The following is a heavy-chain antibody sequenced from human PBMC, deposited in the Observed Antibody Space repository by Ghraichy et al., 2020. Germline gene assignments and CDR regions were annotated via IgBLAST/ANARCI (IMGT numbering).Heavy chain of an antibody. V-gene: IGHV2-5*02. CDR1: GFSLSTSGVG. J-gene: IGHJ4*02. CDR3: ALTRAKYSSGWCFDY. Sequence: SGPTLVKPTQTLTLTCTFSGFSLSTSGVGVGWIRQPPGKALEWLALIYWDDDKRYSPSLKSRLTITKDTSKNQVVLTMTNMDPVDTATYYCALTRAKYSSGWCFDYWGQGTLVTVSS. CDR2: IYWDDDK. D-gene: IGHD6-19*01.